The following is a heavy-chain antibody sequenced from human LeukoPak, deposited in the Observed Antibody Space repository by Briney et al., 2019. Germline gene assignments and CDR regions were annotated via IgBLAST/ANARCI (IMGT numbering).Heavy chain of an antibody. V-gene: IGHV5-51*01. Sequence: GESLKISCKGSGYSLTSYWIGWVRQLPGKGLEWMGIIYPGDSDTRYSPSFQGQVTISADKSISTAYLQWSSLKASDTAMYYCARQIDYDSSGYYSSDYFDYWGQGTLVTVSS. CDR2: IYPGDSDT. D-gene: IGHD3-22*01. CDR1: GYSLTSYW. CDR3: ARQIDYDSSGYYSSDYFDY. J-gene: IGHJ4*02.